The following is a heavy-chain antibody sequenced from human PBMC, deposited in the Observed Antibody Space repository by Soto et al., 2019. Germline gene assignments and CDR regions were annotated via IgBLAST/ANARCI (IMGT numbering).Heavy chain of an antibody. CDR2: IIPIFGTA. V-gene: IGHV1-69*06. CDR1: GGNFSSYA. J-gene: IGHJ4*02. D-gene: IGHD2-15*01. CDR3: ARADRRIGYCSGGSCYSIDY. Sequence: QVQLVQSGAEVKKPGSSVKVSCKASGGNFSSYAISWVRQAPGQGLEWMGGIIPIFGTANYAQKFQGRVPITADKSTSTAYMELSSLRSEDTAVYYCARADRRIGYCSGGSCYSIDYWGQGTLVTVAS.